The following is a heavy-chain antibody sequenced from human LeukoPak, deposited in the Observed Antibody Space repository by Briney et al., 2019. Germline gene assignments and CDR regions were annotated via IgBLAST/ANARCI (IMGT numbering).Heavy chain of an antibody. V-gene: IGHV3-11*01. CDR2: ISSSGSTI. J-gene: IGHJ4*02. CDR1: GFTFSDYY. Sequence: GGSLRLSCAASGFTFSDYYMSWIGQAPGKGLEWVSYISSSGSTIYYADSVKGRFTISRDNGKNSLYLQMNSLRAEDTAVYYCARDKYYDSSGYYFLTYYFDYWGQGTLVTVSS. CDR3: ARDKYYDSSGYYFLTYYFDY. D-gene: IGHD3-22*01.